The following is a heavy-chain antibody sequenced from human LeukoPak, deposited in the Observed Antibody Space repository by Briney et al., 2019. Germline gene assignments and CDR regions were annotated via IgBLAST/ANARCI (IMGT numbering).Heavy chain of an antibody. V-gene: IGHV4-34*01. CDR3: ARHSRDSSSSVSGYYYMDV. D-gene: IGHD6-6*01. CDR2: INHSGST. Sequence: SVTVSLLCAVWGGSFNGYYWIWIRQFPGKALEWIGEINHSGSTNYNPSLKSRVTISVDTSNNQFSLKLSSVTAADTAVYYCARHSRDSSSSVSGYYYMDVWGKGTAVTVSS. J-gene: IGHJ6*03. CDR1: GGSFNGYY.